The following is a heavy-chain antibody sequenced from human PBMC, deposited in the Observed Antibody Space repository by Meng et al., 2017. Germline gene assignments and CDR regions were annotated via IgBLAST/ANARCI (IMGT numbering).Heavy chain of an antibody. CDR2: INDSGST. J-gene: IGHJ5*02. CDR3: ARGRSIVATRVAWFDP. CDR1: GGSFSSYY. Sequence: QLHHWGCCAWKRFETLSATCAVCGGSFSSYYWNCIRQPRGKALKWIADINDSGSTKSNPSPASRVTISVDTSKNQFSQKLSPVTAAETAVYYCARGRSIVATRVAWFDPWGQGTLVTVSS. D-gene: IGHD5-12*01. V-gene: IGHV4-34*01.